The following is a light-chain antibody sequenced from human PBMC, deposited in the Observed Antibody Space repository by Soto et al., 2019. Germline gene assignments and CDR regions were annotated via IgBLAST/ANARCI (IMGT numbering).Light chain of an antibody. CDR3: QQYHSYWT. Sequence: ILMTQSSDSLAVSLGERATINCKSSQTALYSPNSKNYLAWYQHQPGQPPKMLIYWASIRESGVPDRFSGSGSGTEFTLTISSLQTDDFSTYYCQQYHSYWTFGQGTKVDNK. J-gene: IGKJ1*01. CDR1: QTALYSPNSKNY. V-gene: IGKV4-1*01. CDR2: WAS.